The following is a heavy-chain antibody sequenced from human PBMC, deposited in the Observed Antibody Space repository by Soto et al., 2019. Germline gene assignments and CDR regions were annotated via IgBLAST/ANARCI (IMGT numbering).Heavy chain of an antibody. V-gene: IGHV3-33*01. D-gene: IGHD5-18*01. Sequence: GGSLRLSCAASGFTFSSYGMHWVRQAPGKGLEWVAVIWYDGSNKYYADSVKGRFTISRDNSKNTLYLQMNSLRAEDTAVYYCARVRPSSYGYNALYYYYYGMDVWGQGTTVTVSS. CDR2: IWYDGSNK. J-gene: IGHJ6*02. CDR3: ARVRPSSYGYNALYYYYYGMDV. CDR1: GFTFSSYG.